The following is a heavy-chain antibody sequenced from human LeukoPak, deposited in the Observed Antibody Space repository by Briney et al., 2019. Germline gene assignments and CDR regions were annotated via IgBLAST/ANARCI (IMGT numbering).Heavy chain of an antibody. CDR2: IYTSGST. D-gene: IGHD3-16*01. V-gene: IGHV4-61*02. J-gene: IGHJ4*02. CDR1: GGSISSGSYY. Sequence: PSQTLSLTCTVSGGSISSGSYYWSWIRQPAGKGLEWIGRIYTSGSTNYNPSLKSRVTMSVDTSKNQFSLELTSVTAADTAVYYCMKDGPSWGLLWGLGTLVTVSS. CDR3: MKDGPSWGLL.